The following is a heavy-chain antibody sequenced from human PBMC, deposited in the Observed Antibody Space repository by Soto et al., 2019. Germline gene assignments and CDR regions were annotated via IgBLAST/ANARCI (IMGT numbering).Heavy chain of an antibody. CDR1: GFTFSSSA. CDR2: VSGGGGTT. CDR3: ARCTVDTIVTSGWCHYLDP. Sequence: EVQLLDSGGGLVQPGGSLRLSCAASGFTFSSSAMSWVRQAPGKGLGWVSAVSGGGGTTYYADSVRGRFTISRDNSKNTLYLQMNSLRAEDTAIYFCARCTVDTIVTSGWCHYLDPWGQGTLVTVSS. J-gene: IGHJ5*02. D-gene: IGHD6-19*01. V-gene: IGHV3-23*01.